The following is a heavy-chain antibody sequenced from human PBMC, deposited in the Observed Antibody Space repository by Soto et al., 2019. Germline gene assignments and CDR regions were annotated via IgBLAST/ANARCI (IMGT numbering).Heavy chain of an antibody. CDR1: GFTVSSNY. D-gene: IGHD1-1*01. J-gene: IGHJ4*02. Sequence: EVQLVESGGGLVQPGGSLRLSCAASGFTVSSNYMSWVRQAPGKGLEWVSVTYSAETTYYADSVKGRFIISRDISKNTLYLQMNSLRAEDTAVYYCARFADNSHFDNWGQGTLVTVSS. V-gene: IGHV3-66*01. CDR2: TYSAETT. CDR3: ARFADNSHFDN.